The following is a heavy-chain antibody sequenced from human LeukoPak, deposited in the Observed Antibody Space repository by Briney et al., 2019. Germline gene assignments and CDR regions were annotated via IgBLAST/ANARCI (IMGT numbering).Heavy chain of an antibody. D-gene: IGHD6-19*01. Sequence: SGGSLRLSCAASAFSFSTQAMGWVRQAPGKGLEWVSAISDGGGSTYYADSVKGRFTISRDNSKNTLFLQMNSLRAEDTAVYYCAKDARRSSGWYFFDYWGQGTLVTVSS. CDR2: ISDGGGST. J-gene: IGHJ4*02. V-gene: IGHV3-23*01. CDR3: AKDARRSSGWYFFDY. CDR1: AFSFSTQA.